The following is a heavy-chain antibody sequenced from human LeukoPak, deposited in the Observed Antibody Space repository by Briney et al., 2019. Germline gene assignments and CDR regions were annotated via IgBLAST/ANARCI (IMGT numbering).Heavy chain of an antibody. V-gene: IGHV3-21*01. CDR3: ARDGSQDILTGYLYYFDY. CDR2: ISSSSSYI. D-gene: IGHD3-9*01. CDR1: GFTFCSYS. J-gene: IGHJ4*02. Sequence: PGGSLRLSCAASGFTFCSYSMNWVRQAPGKGLEWVSSISSSSSYIYYADSVKGRFTISRDNAKNSLYLQMNSLRAEDTAVYYCARDGSQDILTGYLYYFDYSGQGTLVTVSS.